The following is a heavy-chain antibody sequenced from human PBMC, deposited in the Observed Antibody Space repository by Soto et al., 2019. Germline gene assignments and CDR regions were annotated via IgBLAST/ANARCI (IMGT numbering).Heavy chain of an antibody. V-gene: IGHV4-39*02. Sequence: QLQLQESGPGLVKPSETLSLTCTVSGGSISSSSYYWGWIRQPPGKGLEWIGSIYYSGSTYYNPSLKSRVTLSVDTSKNQFSLKLSAVTAADTAVYYCAREEQGRGGGWFDPWGQGTLVTVSS. J-gene: IGHJ5*02. D-gene: IGHD3-10*01. CDR1: GGSISSSSYY. CDR3: AREEQGRGGGWFDP. CDR2: IYYSGST.